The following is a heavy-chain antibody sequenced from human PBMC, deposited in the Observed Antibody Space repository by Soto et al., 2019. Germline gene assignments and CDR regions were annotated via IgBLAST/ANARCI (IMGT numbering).Heavy chain of an antibody. CDR2: ISGSGGST. Sequence: EVQLLESGGGLVQPGGSLRLSCAASGFTFSSYAMSWVRQAPGKGLEWVSAISGSGGSTYDADSVKGRFTISRDNSQNTLYLQMNSLRAEDTAVYYCAKESDYYDSSGYYPFDIWGQGTMVTVSS. CDR1: GFTFSSYA. V-gene: IGHV3-23*01. D-gene: IGHD3-22*01. J-gene: IGHJ3*02. CDR3: AKESDYYDSSGYYPFDI.